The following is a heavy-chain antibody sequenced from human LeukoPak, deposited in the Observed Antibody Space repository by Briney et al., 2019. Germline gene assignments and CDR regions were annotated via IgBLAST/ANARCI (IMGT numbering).Heavy chain of an antibody. J-gene: IGHJ4*02. CDR3: ARDDGSYELRSRTGIDY. V-gene: IGHV1-18*01. CDR1: GYTFPSYG. D-gene: IGHD5-12*01. CDR2: ISAYNGNT. Sequence: GASVKVSCKASGYTFPSYGISWVRQAPGQGLEWMGWISAYNGNTNYAQKLQGRVTMTTDTSTSTAYMELRSLRSDDTAVYYCARDDGSYELRSRTGIDYWGQGTLVTVSS.